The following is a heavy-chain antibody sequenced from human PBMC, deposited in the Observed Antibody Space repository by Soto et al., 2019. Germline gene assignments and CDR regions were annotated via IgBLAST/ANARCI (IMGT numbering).Heavy chain of an antibody. CDR3: ARDYYGGDY. D-gene: IGHD4-17*01. Sequence: QVQLLQSGTEVKKPGASVKVSCKASGYTFSDYYMNWVRQAPGQGLEWMGWINPNTGGTKYAQKCQGRVTLARDTSINTSDMELSRLGSDDTAVYYCARDYYGGDYWVQGTLVTVSS. J-gene: IGHJ4*02. CDR1: GYTFSDYY. CDR2: INPNTGGT. V-gene: IGHV1-2*02.